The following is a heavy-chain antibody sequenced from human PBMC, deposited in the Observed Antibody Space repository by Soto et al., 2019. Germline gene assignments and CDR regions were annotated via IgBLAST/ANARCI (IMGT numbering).Heavy chain of an antibody. D-gene: IGHD3-3*01. J-gene: IGHJ6*03. CDR3: AREIITIFGVGPGYYYYMDV. V-gene: IGHV5-51*01. Sequence: ESLKISCKGSGYSFTSYWIGWVRQMPGKGLEWMGIIYPGDSDTRYSPSFQGQVTISADKSTSTAYMELSSLRSEDTAVYYCAREIITIFGVGPGYYYYMDVWGKGTTVTVSS. CDR2: IYPGDSDT. CDR1: GYSFTSYW.